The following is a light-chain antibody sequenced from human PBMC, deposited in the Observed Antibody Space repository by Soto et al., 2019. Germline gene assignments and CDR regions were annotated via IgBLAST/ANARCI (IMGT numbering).Light chain of an antibody. Sequence: QSELTQPPSASGTPGQRVTISCSGSSSNIETNYVYWYQQLPGTAPKVLIYRNNQRPSRVPDRFSASKSGTSASLAISGLRSEDEADYYCAAWDGSLSGWVFGGGTKLTVL. CDR3: AAWDGSLSGWV. CDR1: SSNIETNY. J-gene: IGLJ3*02. CDR2: RNN. V-gene: IGLV1-47*01.